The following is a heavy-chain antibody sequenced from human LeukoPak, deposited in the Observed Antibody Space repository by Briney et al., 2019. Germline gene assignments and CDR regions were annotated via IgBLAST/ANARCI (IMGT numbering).Heavy chain of an antibody. D-gene: IGHD6-13*01. CDR2: FNTNTGNP. Sequence: ASVKVSCKASGYTFTNYAMNWVRQAPGQGLEWMGWFNTNTGNPTYAQGFTGRFVFSLDTSVSTAYLQISSLKAEDTAMYYCARERRSSSPGEQQLVRAFDIWGQGTMVTVSS. CDR1: GYTFTNYA. V-gene: IGHV7-4-1*02. J-gene: IGHJ3*02. CDR3: ARERRSSSPGEQQLVRAFDI.